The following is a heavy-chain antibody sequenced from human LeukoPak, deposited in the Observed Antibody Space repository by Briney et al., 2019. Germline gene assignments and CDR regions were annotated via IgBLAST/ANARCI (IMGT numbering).Heavy chain of an antibody. CDR2: ISGSGGST. V-gene: IGHV3-23*01. J-gene: IGHJ4*02. D-gene: IGHD4-23*01. Sequence: GGTLRLSCAASGFTFSSYGMSWVRQAPGKGLEWVSAISGSGGSTYYADSVKGRFTTSRDNSKNTLYLQMNSLRAEDTAVYYCAKEVGGGNSGVYYFDYWGQGTLVTVSS. CDR3: AKEVGGGNSGVYYFDY. CDR1: GFTFSSYG.